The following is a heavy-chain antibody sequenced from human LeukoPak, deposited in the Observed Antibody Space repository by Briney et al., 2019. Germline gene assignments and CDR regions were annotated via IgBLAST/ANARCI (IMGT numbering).Heavy chain of an antibody. V-gene: IGHV4-39*01. CDR2: IYYSGST. CDR3: ARTLGTYSSSWTSFDP. Sequence: SETLSLTCTVSGGSISSSSYYWGWIRQPPGKGLEWIGSIYYSGSTYYNPSLKSRVTISVDTSKNQFSLKLSSVTAADTAVYYCARTLGTYSSSWTSFDPWGQGTLVTVSS. D-gene: IGHD6-13*01. J-gene: IGHJ5*02. CDR1: GGSISSSSYY.